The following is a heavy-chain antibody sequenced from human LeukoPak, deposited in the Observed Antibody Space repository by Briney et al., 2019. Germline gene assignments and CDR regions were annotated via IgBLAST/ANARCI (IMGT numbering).Heavy chain of an antibody. CDR3: AKLSGY. Sequence: GRSLRLSCAASGFTFSSYGMHWVRQAPGKGLEWVEVISYDGSNKYYADSVKGRFTISRDNSKNTLYLQMNSLRAEDTAVYYCAKLSGYWGQGTLVTVSS. V-gene: IGHV3-30*18. D-gene: IGHD5/OR15-5a*01. CDR1: GFTFSSYG. J-gene: IGHJ4*02. CDR2: ISYDGSNK.